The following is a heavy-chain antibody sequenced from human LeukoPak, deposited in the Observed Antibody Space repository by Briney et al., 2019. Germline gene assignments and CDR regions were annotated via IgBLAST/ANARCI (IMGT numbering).Heavy chain of an antibody. CDR3: ARDNYGSGAYYFDY. D-gene: IGHD3-10*01. CDR2: GHYSGST. Sequence: SETLSLTCTVSGDSISRNIYYWGWIRQPPGKGLEWTGSGHYSGSTFYNPSLESRVTLSVDTSKNQYSLKLSSLTAADTAVYYCARDNYGSGAYYFDYWGQGTLVTVSS. J-gene: IGHJ4*02. CDR1: GDSISRNIYY. V-gene: IGHV4-39*07.